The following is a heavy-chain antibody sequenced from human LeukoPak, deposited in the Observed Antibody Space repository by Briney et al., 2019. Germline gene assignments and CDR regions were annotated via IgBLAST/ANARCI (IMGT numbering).Heavy chain of an antibody. CDR3: ARDRRFWSGLDAFDI. CDR1: GFTFSSYG. J-gene: IGHJ3*02. D-gene: IGHD3-3*01. CDR2: ISSSSTYI. V-gene: IGHV3-21*01. Sequence: GGSLRLSCAASGFTFSSYGMSWVRQAPGKGLEWVSSISSSSTYIYYADSVKGRFTISRDNAKNSLYLQMNSLRAEDTAVYYCARDRRFWSGLDAFDIWGQGTMVTVSS.